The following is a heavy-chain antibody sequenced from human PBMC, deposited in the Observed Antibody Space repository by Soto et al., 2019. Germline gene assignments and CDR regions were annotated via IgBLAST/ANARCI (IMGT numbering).Heavy chain of an antibody. CDR2: INPNSGVT. D-gene: IGHD3-16*01. CDR1: GSTFTDYY. V-gene: IGHV1-2*02. J-gene: IGHJ5*02. Sequence: ASVKVSCEASGSTFTDYYIQWVRQDPGQGLEWMGWINPNSGVTYYAQKFEGRVTMTRDTSITTAYMELSMLRSDDTAVYYCARECGGPTVLTNWLDPWGQGTRVAVSS. CDR3: ARECGGPTVLTNWLDP.